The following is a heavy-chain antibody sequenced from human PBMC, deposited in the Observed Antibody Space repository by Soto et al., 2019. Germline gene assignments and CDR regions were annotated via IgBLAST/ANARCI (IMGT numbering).Heavy chain of an antibody. V-gene: IGHV4-30-4*01. CDR3: ARDYDSSGDY. J-gene: IGHJ4*02. CDR1: SGSISSSDYY. Sequence: SETLSLTCSVSSGSISSSDYYWSLIRQPPGKGLEWIGYINYSGRTYYKPSLKSRLSMSIDTSKNQFSLRLTSVTVADTAVYYCARDYDSSGDYWGQGTLVTVSS. D-gene: IGHD3-22*01. CDR2: INYSGRT.